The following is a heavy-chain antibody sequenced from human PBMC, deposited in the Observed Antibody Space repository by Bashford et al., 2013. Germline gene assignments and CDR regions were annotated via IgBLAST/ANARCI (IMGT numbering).Heavy chain of an antibody. D-gene: IGHD3-16*01. CDR3: ARDWGSYCDY. V-gene: IGHV3-21*01. J-gene: IGHJ4*02. CDR2: IDNSGTYI. Sequence: VRQVPGKGLEWVSSIDNSGTYIYYADSVQGRFTISRDNAKNSLFLQMNSLRAEDTAVYYCARDWGSYCDYWGQGTLVTVSS.